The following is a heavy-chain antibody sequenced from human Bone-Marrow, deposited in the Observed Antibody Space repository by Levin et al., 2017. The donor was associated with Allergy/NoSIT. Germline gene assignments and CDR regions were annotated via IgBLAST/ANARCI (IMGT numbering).Heavy chain of an antibody. CDR1: AGSISGNY. J-gene: IGHJ6*02. Sequence: SETLSLTCSVSAGSISGNYWSWIRQPAAKGLEWIGRIYTSGNTKYNPSLKSRVTMSVDTSKKQFSLKLSSVTAADTAVYYCARETIFGVAVSDGFYYYAMDVWGQGTTVTVSS. V-gene: IGHV4-4*07. CDR3: ARETIFGVAVSDGFYYYAMDV. CDR2: IYTSGNT. D-gene: IGHD3-3*01.